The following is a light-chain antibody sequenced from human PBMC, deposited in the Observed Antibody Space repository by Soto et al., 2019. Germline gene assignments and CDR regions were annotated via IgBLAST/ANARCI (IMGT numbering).Light chain of an antibody. V-gene: IGLV2-8*01. CDR3: SSYAGSSVV. Sequence: QSALTQPPSASGSPGQSVTISCTGTSSDIGSYNLVSWHQQHPGKASKVMIYGVSQRPSGVPDRFSGSKSGNTASLTVSGLQAEDEADYYCSSYAGSSVVFGAGTKLTVL. CDR1: SSDIGSYNL. CDR2: GVS. J-gene: IGLJ2*01.